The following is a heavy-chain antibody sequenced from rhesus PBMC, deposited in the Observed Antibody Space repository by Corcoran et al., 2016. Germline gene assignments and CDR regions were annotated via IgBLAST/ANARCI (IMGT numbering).Heavy chain of an antibody. Sequence: QLQLQESGPGLVKPSETLSVTCAVSGGSISSSYWSWIRQAPGKGLEWIGYIYGSGSTTNSNPSLKSRVTLSVDPSKNQFSLKMSSVTAADTAVYYCVRGVVVTMISVWGPGVLVTVSS. J-gene: IGHJ5-1*01. D-gene: IGHD3-16*01. CDR2: IYGSGSTT. CDR3: VRGVVVTMISV. CDR1: GGSISSSY. V-gene: IGHV4-169*01.